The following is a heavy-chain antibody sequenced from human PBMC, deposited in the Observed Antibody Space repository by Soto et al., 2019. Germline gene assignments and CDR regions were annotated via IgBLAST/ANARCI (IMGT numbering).Heavy chain of an antibody. Sequence: QVQLQESGPGLVKPSQTLSLTCTVSGGSISSGGYYWSWIRQHPGKGLEWIGYIYYSWSTYYNTSLKSRVTISVDTSKTQSSLKLSSVTAADTAVYYCARAGGGIVATITFDYWGQGTLVTVSS. CDR1: GGSISSGGYY. J-gene: IGHJ4*02. CDR3: ARAGGGIVATITFDY. CDR2: IYYSWST. V-gene: IGHV4-31*03. D-gene: IGHD5-12*01.